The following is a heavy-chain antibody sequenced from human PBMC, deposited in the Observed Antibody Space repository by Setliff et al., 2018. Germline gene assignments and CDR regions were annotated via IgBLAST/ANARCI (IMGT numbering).Heavy chain of an antibody. D-gene: IGHD3-10*01. Sequence: PSETLSLTCTVSGGSISSSSYQWGWVRQTPGKGLEWIGSIYYSGTAYYNPSLKSRVTISVDTPKNQFSLQVTSVTATDTAVYYCARHEFVGGYYGSVTYRHFDYWGQGILVTVSS. CDR3: ARHEFVGGYYGSVTYRHFDY. CDR1: GGSISSSSYQ. V-gene: IGHV4-39*01. CDR2: IYYSGTA. J-gene: IGHJ4*02.